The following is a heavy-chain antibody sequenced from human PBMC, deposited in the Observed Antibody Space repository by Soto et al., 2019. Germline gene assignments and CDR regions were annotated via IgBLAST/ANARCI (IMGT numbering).Heavy chain of an antibody. Sequence: PGGSLRLSCVASGFTFSNYAMHWVRQAPGKGLEWVAVIWFDGSNKYFADSVKGRFTMSRDNSKDTVYLQMNSLRGEDTAVYYCARDEMGYCSGGSCYTPGGMDVWGQGTTVTVSS. CDR3: ARDEMGYCSGGSCYTPGGMDV. J-gene: IGHJ6*02. CDR2: IWFDGSNK. D-gene: IGHD2-15*01. CDR1: GFTFSNYA. V-gene: IGHV3-33*01.